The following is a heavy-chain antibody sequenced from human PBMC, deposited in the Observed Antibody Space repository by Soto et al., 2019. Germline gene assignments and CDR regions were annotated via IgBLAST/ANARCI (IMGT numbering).Heavy chain of an antibody. D-gene: IGHD6-13*01. CDR1: GYIFTSYY. CDR3: ARGHKTTWYAVDF. J-gene: IGHJ4*02. Sequence: QVQLVQSGAEVKKPGASVKVSCKASGYIFTSYYIHWVRQAPGQGLEWMGLINPSGARTSYAQKFQGRVTLVRDTSSSTVDLELSSLRSDDTAVYYCARGHKTTWYAVDFWGQGTLVTVSS. CDR2: INPSGART. V-gene: IGHV1-46*01.